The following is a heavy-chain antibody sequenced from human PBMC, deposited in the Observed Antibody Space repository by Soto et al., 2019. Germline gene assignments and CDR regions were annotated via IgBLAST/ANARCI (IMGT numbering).Heavy chain of an antibody. CDR1: GYSFTTYW. J-gene: IGHJ6*02. D-gene: IGHD6-13*01. V-gene: IGHV5-51*01. CDR3: ARPAAAGRYYYYYGMDV. CDR2: IYPGDSDT. Sequence: GESLKISCKGSGYSFTTYWIAWVRQMPGKGLEWMGIIYPGDSDTRYSPSFQGQVTISADKSISTAHLQWSSLKASDTAMYYCARPAAAGRYYYYYGMDVWGQGTAVTVSS.